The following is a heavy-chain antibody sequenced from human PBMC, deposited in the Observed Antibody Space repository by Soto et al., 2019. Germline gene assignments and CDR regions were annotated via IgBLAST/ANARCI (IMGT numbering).Heavy chain of an antibody. Sequence: PSETLSLTCTVSGGSISGGDYYGSCIREPPWKGLEWILYIYYSGSTYYNPSLKIRVTISVDTSKNQFSLKLSSVTDADTAVHYCARRVMVRGVIISGNWFDPWGQGTLVTVSS. J-gene: IGHJ5*02. D-gene: IGHD3-10*01. CDR1: GGSISGGDYY. CDR3: ARRVMVRGVIISGNWFDP. V-gene: IGHV4-30-4*01. CDR2: IYYSGST.